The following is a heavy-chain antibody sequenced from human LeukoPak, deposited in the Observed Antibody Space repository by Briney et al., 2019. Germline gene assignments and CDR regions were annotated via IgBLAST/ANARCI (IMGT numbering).Heavy chain of an antibody. V-gene: IGHV3-30*18. J-gene: IGHJ4*02. CDR1: GYTFTGYY. D-gene: IGHD6-19*01. CDR2: ISYDGSNK. CDR3: AKESAVAGTWMDY. Sequence: SCKASGYTFTGYYMHWVRQAPGKGLEWVAVISYDGSNKYYADSVKGRFTISRDNSKNTLYLQMNSLRAEDTAVYYCAKESAVAGTWMDYWGQGTLVTVSS.